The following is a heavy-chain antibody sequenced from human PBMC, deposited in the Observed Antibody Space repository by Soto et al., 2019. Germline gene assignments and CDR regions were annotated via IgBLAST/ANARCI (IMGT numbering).Heavy chain of an antibody. J-gene: IGHJ6*02. D-gene: IGHD1-26*01. Sequence: PSETLSLTCTVSGGSISSHYWSWVRQAPGKGLEWIGHIYYRGSTSYNPSLRSRSTISVDTSNNQFSLKLNSVTTAATAVYYCGRDGRDASGMDFWGQGTKVTVSS. CDR3: GRDGRDASGMDF. CDR1: GGSISSHY. CDR2: IYYRGST. V-gene: IGHV4-59*11.